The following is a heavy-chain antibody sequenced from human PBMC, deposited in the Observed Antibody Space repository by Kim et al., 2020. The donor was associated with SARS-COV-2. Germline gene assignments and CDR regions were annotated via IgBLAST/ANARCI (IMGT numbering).Heavy chain of an antibody. CDR1: GGTFSSYA. J-gene: IGHJ6*02. D-gene: IGHD2-15*01. CDR2: IIPIFGTA. Sequence: SVKVSCKASGGTFSSYAISWVRQAPGQGLEWMGGIIPIFGTANYAQKFQGRVTITADESTSTAYMELSSLRSEDTAVYYCARDWEVAATGDYYGMDVWGQGTTVTVSS. V-gene: IGHV1-69*13. CDR3: ARDWEVAATGDYYGMDV.